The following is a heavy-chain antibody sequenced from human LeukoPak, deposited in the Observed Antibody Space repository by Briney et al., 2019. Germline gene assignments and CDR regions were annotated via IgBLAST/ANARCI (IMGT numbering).Heavy chain of an antibody. Sequence: SETLSLTCTVSGGSISSANSYWNWIRQPAGKGLEWIGRIYASGSSNYNPSLKSRVTISVDTSKNQFSLRLSSVTAADTAVYYCARASGYSGYDLGAYYYFYMDVWGKGTTVTVSS. CDR2: IYASGSS. D-gene: IGHD5-12*01. CDR1: GGSISSANSY. CDR3: ARASGYSGYDLGAYYYFYMDV. J-gene: IGHJ6*03. V-gene: IGHV4-61*02.